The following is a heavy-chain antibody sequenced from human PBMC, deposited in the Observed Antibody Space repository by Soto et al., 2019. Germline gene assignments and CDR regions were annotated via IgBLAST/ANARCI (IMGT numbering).Heavy chain of an antibody. CDR2: VYHTGRT. V-gene: IGHV4-61*01. Sequence: SETLSLTCTVSGGSFKSGSYSWSCIRQRPGKGLEWIGYVYHTGRTSYNPSHKRRVSISMDTSKNQFSLNLDSVTAAETAVYFCARDFAYFDSWGQGTLVTVSS. CDR1: GGSFKSGSYS. CDR3: ARDFAYFDS. J-gene: IGHJ4*02. D-gene: IGHD3-3*01.